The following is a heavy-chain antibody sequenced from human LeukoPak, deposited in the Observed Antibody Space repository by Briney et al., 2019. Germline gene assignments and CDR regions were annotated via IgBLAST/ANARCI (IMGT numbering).Heavy chain of an antibody. D-gene: IGHD6-13*01. V-gene: IGHV4-59*01. CDR1: GGSISSYY. Sequence: SETLSLTCTVSGGSISSYYWSWIRQPPGKGLEWIGYIYYSGSTNYNPSLKSRVTISVDTSKNQFSLKLSSVTAADTAVYYCAIHSSSWYYLDYWGQGTLVTVSS. CDR3: AIHSSSWYYLDY. J-gene: IGHJ4*02. CDR2: IYYSGST.